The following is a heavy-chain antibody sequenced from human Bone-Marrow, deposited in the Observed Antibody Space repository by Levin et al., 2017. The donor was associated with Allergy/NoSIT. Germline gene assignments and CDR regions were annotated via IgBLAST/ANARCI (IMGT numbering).Heavy chain of an antibody. CDR3: ASQHYGGNSSFDY. Sequence: PGESLKISCKASGYTFTSYYMHWVRQAPGQGLEWMGIINPSGGSTSYAQKFQGRVTMTRDTSTSTVYMELSSLRSEDTAVYYCASQHYGGNSSFDYWGQGTLVTVSS. V-gene: IGHV1-46*01. D-gene: IGHD4-23*01. CDR2: INPSGGST. J-gene: IGHJ4*02. CDR1: GYTFTSYY.